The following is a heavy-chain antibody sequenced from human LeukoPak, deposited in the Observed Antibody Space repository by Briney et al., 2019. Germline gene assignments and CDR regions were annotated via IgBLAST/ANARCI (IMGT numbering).Heavy chain of an antibody. CDR3: ARDSSYSGYDAALFDY. CDR2: INPNSGGT. Sequence: ASVKVSCKASVYTFTGYYMHWVRQAPGQGLEWMGWINPNSGGTNYAQKFQGRVTMTRDTSISTAYMELSRLRSDDTAVYYCARDSSYSGYDAALFDYWGQGTLVTVSS. D-gene: IGHD5-12*01. CDR1: VYTFTGYY. V-gene: IGHV1-2*02. J-gene: IGHJ4*02.